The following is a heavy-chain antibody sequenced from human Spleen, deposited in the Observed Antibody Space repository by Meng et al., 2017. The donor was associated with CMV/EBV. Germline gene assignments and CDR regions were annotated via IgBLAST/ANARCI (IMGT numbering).Heavy chain of an antibody. Sequence: GESLKISCAASGFSFNDFGMHWVRQAPGKGLEWVCFIRYDGRNKYYGDSVKGRFTISRDNSKNTVDLQMNSVRAEDTAVYYCARFPWSGFYVPYWGQGTLVTVSS. V-gene: IGHV3-30*02. CDR2: IRYDGRNK. D-gene: IGHD3-3*01. CDR3: ARFPWSGFYVPY. CDR1: GFSFNDFG. J-gene: IGHJ4*02.